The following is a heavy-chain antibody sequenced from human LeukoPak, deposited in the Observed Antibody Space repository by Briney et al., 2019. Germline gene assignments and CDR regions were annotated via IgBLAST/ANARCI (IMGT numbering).Heavy chain of an antibody. V-gene: IGHV3-48*01. D-gene: IGHD1-26*01. CDR2: ISSSSSTI. J-gene: IGHJ4*02. CDR1: GFTFSSYS. CDR3: ARGSVTSVGN. Sequence: PGGSLRRSRAASGFTFSSYSMNWVRQAPGKGLEWVSYISSSSSTIYYADSVKGRFTISRDNAKNSLYLQMNSLRAEDTAVYYCARGSVTSVGNWGQGTLVTVSS.